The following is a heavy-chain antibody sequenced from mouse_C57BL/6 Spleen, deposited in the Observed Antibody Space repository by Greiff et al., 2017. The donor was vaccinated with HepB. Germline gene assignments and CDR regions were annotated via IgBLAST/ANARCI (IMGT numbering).Heavy chain of an antibody. CDR1: GFTFSSYG. Sequence: EVKVVESGGDLVKPGGSLKLSCAASGFTFSSYGMSWVRQTPDKRLEWVATISSGGSYTYYPDSVKGRFTISRDNAKNTLYLQMSSLKSEDTAMYYCARKRENYFDYWGQGTTLTVSS. J-gene: IGHJ2*01. CDR2: ISSGGSYT. V-gene: IGHV5-6*01. CDR3: ARKRENYFDY.